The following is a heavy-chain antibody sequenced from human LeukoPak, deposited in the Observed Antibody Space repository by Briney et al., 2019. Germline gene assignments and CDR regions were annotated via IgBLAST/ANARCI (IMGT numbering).Heavy chain of an antibody. CDR1: GGSVNTNSYY. J-gene: IGHJ4*02. D-gene: IGHD6-19*01. CDR2: IYYSGST. Sequence: PSETLSLTCSVSGGSVNTNSYYWGWIRQPPGKGLEWIGSIYYSGSTYYNPSLKSRVTISVDTSKNQFSLKLSSVTAADTAVYYCATTDSSGWINYHYFDYWGQGTLVTVSS. CDR3: ATTDSSGWINYHYFDY. V-gene: IGHV4-39*01.